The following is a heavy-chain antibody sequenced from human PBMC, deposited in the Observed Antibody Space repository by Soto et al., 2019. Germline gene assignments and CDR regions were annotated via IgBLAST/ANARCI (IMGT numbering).Heavy chain of an antibody. D-gene: IGHD3-22*01. CDR3: ARTGSPHYYGSSGYYYAY. V-gene: IGHV3-74*01. J-gene: IGHJ4*02. Sequence: PGGSLRLSCAATGFTFSTYWMHWVLQGPGKGLVWVSRISTDGSSTTYADSVKGRFTISRDNAKNTLYLQMNSLRAEDTAVYYCARTGSPHYYGSSGYYYAYWGQGTLVTVSS. CDR2: ISTDGSST. CDR1: GFTFSTYW.